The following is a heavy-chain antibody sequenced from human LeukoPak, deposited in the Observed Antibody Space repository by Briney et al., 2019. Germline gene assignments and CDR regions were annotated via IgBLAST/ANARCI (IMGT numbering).Heavy chain of an antibody. V-gene: IGHV5-10-1*01. CDR2: IDPSDSYT. CDR1: GYSFTSYW. Sequence: GESLKISCKGSGYSFTSYWISWVRQMPGKGLEWMGRIDPSDSYTNYSPSFQGHVTISADKSISTAYLQWSSLKASDTAMYYCARHIPRVRGPDLHWSLVDYWGQGTLDTVSS. D-gene: IGHD3-10*02. CDR3: ARHIPRVRGPDLHWSLVDY. J-gene: IGHJ4*02.